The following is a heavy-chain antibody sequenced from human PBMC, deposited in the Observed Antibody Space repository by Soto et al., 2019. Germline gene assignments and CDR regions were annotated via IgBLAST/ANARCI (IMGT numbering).Heavy chain of an antibody. Sequence: SETLSLTCTVSGGSIMNQYWSWIRQPPGKGLEWLGYIHYTGSTYYNPSLKSRVTISVDTSKNQFSLKLSSVTAADTAVYYCARGPRSGIAAAGTRGYWFDPWGQGTLVTVSS. CDR3: ARGPRSGIAAAGTRGYWFDP. D-gene: IGHD6-13*01. CDR2: IHYTGST. V-gene: IGHV4-59*11. CDR1: GGSIMNQY. J-gene: IGHJ5*02.